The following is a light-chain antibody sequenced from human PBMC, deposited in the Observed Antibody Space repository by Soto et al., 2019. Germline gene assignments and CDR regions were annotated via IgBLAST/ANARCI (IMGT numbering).Light chain of an antibody. J-gene: IGLJ2*01. CDR1: SSDVGGYNF. V-gene: IGLV2-14*01. Sequence: QSVLTQPASVSGSPGQSITISCTGTSSDVGGYNFVSWYLHHPGKAPKLMIFEVSNRPSGVSPRFSGSKSGDTASLTISGLQAEDEADYYCTSYSGSRTAVLFGGGTKLTVL. CDR2: EVS. CDR3: TSYSGSRTAVL.